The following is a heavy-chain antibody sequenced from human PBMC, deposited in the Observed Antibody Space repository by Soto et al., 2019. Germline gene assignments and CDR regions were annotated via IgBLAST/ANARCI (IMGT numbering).Heavy chain of an antibody. Sequence: QVQLVQSGTEVKKPGSSVKVSCKASGGTFSSSGFSWVRQAPGQGLEWMGMIVPSLDTTKYAQKFQARVTITADQFTSTAYMELSRLRSEDTAVYYCAGWPQPRGTAAPYAVDVWGQGTRVIVSS. J-gene: IGHJ6*02. CDR2: IVPSLDTT. CDR1: GGTFSSSG. D-gene: IGHD2-21*02. CDR3: AGWPQPRGTAAPYAVDV. V-gene: IGHV1-69*09.